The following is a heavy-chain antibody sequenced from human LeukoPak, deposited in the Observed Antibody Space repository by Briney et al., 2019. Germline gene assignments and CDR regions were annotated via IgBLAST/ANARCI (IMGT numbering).Heavy chain of an antibody. Sequence: GESLKISCKVSGYIFTSYWIGWVRQMPGKGLEWMGIIYPGDSDTRYSPSFQGQVTISADKSISTAYLQWSSLKASDTAMYYCARQTYYYDSSKPPDYWGQGTLVTVSS. CDR1: GYIFTSYW. D-gene: IGHD3-22*01. CDR2: IYPGDSDT. J-gene: IGHJ4*02. CDR3: ARQTYYYDSSKPPDY. V-gene: IGHV5-51*01.